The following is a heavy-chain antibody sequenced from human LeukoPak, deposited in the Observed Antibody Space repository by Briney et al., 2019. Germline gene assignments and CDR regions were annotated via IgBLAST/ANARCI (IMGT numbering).Heavy chain of an antibody. J-gene: IGHJ6*02. CDR2: IYHSGST. CDR3: ARDSKDGMDV. Sequence: PSETLSLTCAVSGGSISSCGYSWSWIRQPPGKGLEWIGYIYHSGSTYYNPSLKSRVTISVDTSKNQFSLKLSSVTAADTAVYYCARDSKDGMDVWGQGTTVTVSS. V-gene: IGHV4-30-2*01. CDR1: GGSISSCGYS.